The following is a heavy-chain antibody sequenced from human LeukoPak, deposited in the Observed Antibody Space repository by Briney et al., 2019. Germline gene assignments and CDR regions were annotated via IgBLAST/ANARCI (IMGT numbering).Heavy chain of an antibody. J-gene: IGHJ3*02. CDR2: IYYSGST. CDR3: ARFPPWRIAVAGTGAFDI. V-gene: IGHV4-39*07. D-gene: IGHD6-19*01. Sequence: PSETLSLTCTVSGGSITSSSYYWGWIRQPPGKGLEWIGSIYYSGSTYYNPSLESRVTISEDTSRNQFSLKLNSVTAADTAVYYCARFPPWRIAVAGTGAFDIWGQGTMVTVSS. CDR1: GGSITSSSYY.